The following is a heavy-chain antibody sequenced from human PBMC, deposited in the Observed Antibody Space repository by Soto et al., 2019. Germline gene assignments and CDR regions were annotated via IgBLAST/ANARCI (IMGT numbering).Heavy chain of an antibody. CDR3: AKADSFDCSILDS. J-gene: IGHJ4*02. CDR1: GFSFRSFG. CDR2: INALGGNA. Sequence: GGSLGLACASSGFSFRSFGMFWIRQAPGKGLELVSDINALGGNAHHADSVKGRFTISRDNSKNTLYLQMNSLRAEDTAVYYCAKADSFDCSILDSWGQGAKVTVSS. D-gene: IGHD4-4*01. V-gene: IGHV3-23*01.